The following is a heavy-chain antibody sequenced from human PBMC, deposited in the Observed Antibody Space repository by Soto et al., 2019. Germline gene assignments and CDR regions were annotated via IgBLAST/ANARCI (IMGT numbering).Heavy chain of an antibody. D-gene: IGHD6-13*01. CDR2: ISSGSTYF. CDR3: ARGDGTGLHSSGWSPRF. Sequence: EVQLVESEGGLVKSGGSLTLSCAASGFTFSISTMIWVRQAPGKRLEWVSSISSGSTYFYYADSVKGRFSISRDNAKRSLFLQMNSLRVEDTAVYYCARGDGTGLHSSGWSPRFWGQGTLVTVSS. J-gene: IGHJ4*02. V-gene: IGHV3-21*01. CDR1: GFTFSIST.